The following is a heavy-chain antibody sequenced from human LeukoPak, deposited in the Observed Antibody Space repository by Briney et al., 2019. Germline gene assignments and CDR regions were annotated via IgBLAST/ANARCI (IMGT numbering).Heavy chain of an antibody. CDR1: GGSLSGYY. J-gene: IGHJ3*02. V-gene: IGHV4-34*01. CDR2: INHSGST. CDR3: ARIAGIAAAGKARGAFDI. Sequence: SETLSLTCAVYGGSLSGYYWSWIRQPPGKGLEWIGEINHSGSTNYNPSLKSRVTISVDTSKNQFSLKLSSVTAADTAVYYCARIAGIAAAGKARGAFDIWGQGTMVTVSS. D-gene: IGHD6-13*01.